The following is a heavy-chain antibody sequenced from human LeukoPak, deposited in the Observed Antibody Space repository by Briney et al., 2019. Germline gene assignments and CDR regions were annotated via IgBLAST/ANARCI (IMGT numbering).Heavy chain of an antibody. D-gene: IGHD2-21*02. Sequence: ASVKVSCKASGYTFTDYYMHWVRQAPGQGLEWMGWINPNSGGTNYAQKFQGRVTMTRDTSISTAYMELSSLRSDDTAVYYCATEAIVVVTARDYWYFDLWGRGTLVTVSS. CDR2: INPNSGGT. CDR3: ATEAIVVVTARDYWYFDL. CDR1: GYTFTDYY. V-gene: IGHV1-2*02. J-gene: IGHJ2*01.